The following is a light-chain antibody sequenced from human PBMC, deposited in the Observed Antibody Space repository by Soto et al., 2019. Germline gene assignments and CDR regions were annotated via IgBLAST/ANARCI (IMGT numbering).Light chain of an antibody. CDR1: SSDVGGYNY. CDR2: EVS. V-gene: IGLV2-8*01. CDR3: SSYAGSNNLV. Sequence: QSVLTQPPSASGSPGQSVTISCTGTSSDVGGYNYVYWYQQHPGKAPKLMIYEVSKRPSGVPDRLSGSKSGNTASLTVSGLQAEDEADYYCSSYAGSNNLVFGGGTKLTVL. J-gene: IGLJ2*01.